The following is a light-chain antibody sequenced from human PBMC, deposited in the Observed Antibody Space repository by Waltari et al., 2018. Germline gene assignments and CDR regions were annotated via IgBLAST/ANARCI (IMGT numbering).Light chain of an antibody. CDR2: WAS. CDR3: QQYYDTPQT. V-gene: IGKV4-1*01. CDR1: QSVLYRSSNSNY. J-gene: IGKJ1*01. Sequence: DIVMTQSPDSLAVSLGERANINCKSSQSVLYRSSNSNYLAWYQQKSGQPPKLLIYWASTRESGVPDRFSGSGSGTDFTLTISSLQAEDVAVYYCQQYYDTPQTFGQGTKVEIK.